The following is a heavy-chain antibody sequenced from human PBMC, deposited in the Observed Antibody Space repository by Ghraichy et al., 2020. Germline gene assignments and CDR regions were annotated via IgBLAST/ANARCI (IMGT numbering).Heavy chain of an antibody. V-gene: IGHV4-38-2*01. Sequence: SETLSLTCDVSGYSITGGYFWGWFRQPPGKGLEWIGSISHSGSTYYYPSLRSRVTISIHTSKTQFSLELISVTAADTAVYYCARVTGYYYHYMDVWGKGTTVSVSS. CDR1: GYSITGGYF. J-gene: IGHJ6*03. CDR3: ARVTGYYYHYMDV. D-gene: IGHD7-27*01. CDR2: ISHSGST.